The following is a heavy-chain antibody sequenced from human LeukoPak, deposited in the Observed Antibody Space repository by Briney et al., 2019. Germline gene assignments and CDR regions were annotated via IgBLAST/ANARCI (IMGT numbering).Heavy chain of an antibody. CDR3: ARACSGGSCYSTQDY. V-gene: IGHV3-33*08. Sequence: GGSLRLSCAASGFTFSSYGMHWVRQAPGKGLEWVAVIWYDGSNKYYAGSVKGRFTISRDNSKNTLYLQMNSLRAEDTAVYYCARACSGGSCYSTQDYWGQGTLVTVSS. CDR2: IWYDGSNK. J-gene: IGHJ4*02. CDR1: GFTFSSYG. D-gene: IGHD2-15*01.